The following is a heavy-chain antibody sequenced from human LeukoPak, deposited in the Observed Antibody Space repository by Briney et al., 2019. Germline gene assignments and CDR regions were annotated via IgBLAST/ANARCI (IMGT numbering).Heavy chain of an antibody. J-gene: IGHJ4*02. CDR3: AKAGSQDRVYGASYFDY. Sequence: PGGSLRLSCVASGFTVSSNYMSWVRQAPGKGLEWVSVIYSGGSTEYADSVKGRFTISRDNSKNTLYLQMHSLRAEDTAVYYCAKAGSQDRVYGASYFDYWGQGTLVTVSS. V-gene: IGHV3-53*01. D-gene: IGHD6-13*01. CDR2: IYSGGST. CDR1: GFTVSSNY.